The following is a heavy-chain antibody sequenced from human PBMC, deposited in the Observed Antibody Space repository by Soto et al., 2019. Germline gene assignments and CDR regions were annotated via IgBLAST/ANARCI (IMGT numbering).Heavy chain of an antibody. CDR1: GFVFRSDG. J-gene: IGHJ6*02. CDR3: ARAWGTYFSYTVDV. D-gene: IGHD3-16*01. Sequence: QVQLVESGGGVVQPGKSVRLSCTASGFVFRSDGMNWVRQAPGKGLEWVASISYDGSNQYYADSARSRFTISRDNSKNTLYLQMDSLRREDTAVYYCARAWGTYFSYTVDVWGQGTTVSVSS. CDR2: ISYDGSNQ. V-gene: IGHV3-30*03.